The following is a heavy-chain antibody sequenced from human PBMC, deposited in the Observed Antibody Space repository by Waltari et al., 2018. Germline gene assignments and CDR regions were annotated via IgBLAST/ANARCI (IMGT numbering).Heavy chain of an antibody. Sequence: QVQLNQWGAGVLKPSETLSLTCAVYGESFSDHFWTWIRQPPGKGLEWIGQMNHRGSGTYNPSLKNRVTISVDTSMNQFSLMMTSLNAADTAVYYCARAPSFHYGVFSVPLTLDYWSQGTMVFVSS. CDR2: MNHRGSG. V-gene: IGHV4-34*01. J-gene: IGHJ3*01. D-gene: IGHD4-17*01. CDR1: GESFSDHF. CDR3: ARAPSFHYGVFSVPLTLDY.